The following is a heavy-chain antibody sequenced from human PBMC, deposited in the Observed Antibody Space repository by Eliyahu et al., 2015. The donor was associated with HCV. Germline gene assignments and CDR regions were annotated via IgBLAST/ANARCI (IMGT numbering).Heavy chain of an antibody. CDR1: GGTFSSYA. D-gene: IGHD2-2*02. CDR3: ARGGRKYQLLYQIDYYYYGMDV. V-gene: IGHV1-69*06. CDR2: IIPIFGTA. J-gene: IGHJ6*02. Sequence: QVQLVQSGAEVKKPGSSVKVSCKASGGTFSSYAIXWVRQAPGQGLXWMGGIIPIFGTANYAQKFQGRVTITADKSTSTAYMELSSLRSEDTAVYYCARGGRKYQLLYQIDYYYYGMDVWGQGTTVTVSS.